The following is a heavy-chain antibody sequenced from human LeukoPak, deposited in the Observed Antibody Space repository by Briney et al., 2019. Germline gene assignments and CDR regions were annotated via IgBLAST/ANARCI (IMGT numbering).Heavy chain of an antibody. D-gene: IGHD3-10*01. CDR2: ISYSRST. CDR3: ARVGTYGSGSYLSWLDY. CDR1: GGSISSYY. Sequence: SETLSLTCTVSGGSISSYYWSWIRQPPGKGLEWIGYISYSRSTNYNPSLKSRVTISVDTSKNQFSLKLSSVTAADTAVYYCARVGTYGSGSYLSWLDYWGQGTLGTVSS. V-gene: IGHV4-59*01. J-gene: IGHJ4*02.